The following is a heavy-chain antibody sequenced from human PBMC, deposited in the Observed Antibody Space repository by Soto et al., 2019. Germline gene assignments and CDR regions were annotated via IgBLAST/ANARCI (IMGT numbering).Heavy chain of an antibody. J-gene: IGHJ4*02. D-gene: IGHD5-12*01. CDR3: ARETRGYIILDY. CDR2: IIPIFGTA. V-gene: IGHV1-69*13. Sequence: ASVKVSCKDSGGTFSSYAISWVRQDPGQGIEWMGGIIPIFGTANYAQKFQGRVTITADESTSTAYMELSSLRSEDTGVYYCARETRGYIILDYWGQGTLVTVSS. CDR1: GGTFSSYA.